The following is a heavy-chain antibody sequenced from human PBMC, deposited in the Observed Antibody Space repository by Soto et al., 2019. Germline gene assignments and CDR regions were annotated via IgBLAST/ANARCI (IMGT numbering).Heavy chain of an antibody. V-gene: IGHV1-46*03. J-gene: IGHJ5*02. CDR1: GDTFTSYY. CDR3: AQGPSNYDNNWFDP. Sequence: ASVKVSCKAPGDTFTSYYFHWVRQAPGQGLEWMGVINPHGGSTAYAQRFQGRVTMTRDTPTSTVYLQWSSLKASDTAMYYCAQGPSNYDNNWFDPWGQGTLVTVSS. D-gene: IGHD4-4*01. CDR2: INPHGGST.